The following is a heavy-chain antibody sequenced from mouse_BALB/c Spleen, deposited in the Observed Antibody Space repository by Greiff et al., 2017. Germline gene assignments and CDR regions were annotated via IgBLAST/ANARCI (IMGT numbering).Heavy chain of an antibody. CDR1: GFSLTSYG. CDR2: IWAGGST. Sequence: VKVVESGPGLVAPSQSLSITCTVSGFSLTSYGVHWVRQPPGKGLEWLGVIWAGGSTNYNSALMSRLSISKDNSKSQVFLKMNSLQTDDTAMYYCARGLYYGSSLYYFDYWGQGTTLTVSS. V-gene: IGHV2-9*02. J-gene: IGHJ2*01. D-gene: IGHD1-1*01. CDR3: ARGLYYGSSLYYFDY.